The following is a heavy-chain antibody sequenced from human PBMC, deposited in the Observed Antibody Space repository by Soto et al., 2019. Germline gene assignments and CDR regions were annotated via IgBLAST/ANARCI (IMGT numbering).Heavy chain of an antibody. V-gene: IGHV2-5*02. J-gene: IGHJ4*02. CDR1: GISLSTTGVG. Sequence: QITLKESGPTLVKPTQTLTLTCTVSGISLSTTGVGVAWIRQPPGKALEWLAVIYWADDKEYSPSLKNRLTITKDTSKNQVVLMMTNMDRVDTATYYCAHTPYRGVIPNPFDYWGQGTPVTVSS. CDR3: AHTPYRGVIPNPFDY. D-gene: IGHD3-10*01. CDR2: IYWADDK.